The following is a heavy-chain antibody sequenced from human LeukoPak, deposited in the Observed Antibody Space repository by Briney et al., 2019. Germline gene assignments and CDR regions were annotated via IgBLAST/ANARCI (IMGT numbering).Heavy chain of an antibody. V-gene: IGHV3-74*01. J-gene: IGHJ6*03. D-gene: IGHD3-10*01. CDR3: ARDCYYGSGSYYYYYYYMDV. CDR2: INSDGSST. Sequence: GGSLRLSCAASGFTFSSYWMHWVRQAPGKGLVWVSRINSDGSSTSYADSVKGRFTISRDNAKNSLYLQMNSLRAEDTAVYYCARDCYYGSGSYYYYYYYMDVWGKGTTVTVSS. CDR1: GFTFSSYW.